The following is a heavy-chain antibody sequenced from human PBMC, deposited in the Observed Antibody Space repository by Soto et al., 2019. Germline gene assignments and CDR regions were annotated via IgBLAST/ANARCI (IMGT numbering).Heavy chain of an antibody. CDR3: AKRKSLYCSGGNCLIYY. D-gene: IGHD2-15*01. J-gene: IGHJ4*02. CDR2: ISGTGDSS. Sequence: PGGSLRLSCAASGFIFSSYAMSWVRQAPGKGLEWVSAISGTGDSSYYADSVKGRFTISRDNSKNTLYLQVNSLRAEDTAVYYCAKRKSLYCSGGNCLIYYWSRGTLDTVSS. V-gene: IGHV3-23*01. CDR1: GFIFSSYA.